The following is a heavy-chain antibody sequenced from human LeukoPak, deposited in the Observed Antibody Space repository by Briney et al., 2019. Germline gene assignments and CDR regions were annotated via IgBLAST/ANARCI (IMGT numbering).Heavy chain of an antibody. J-gene: IGHJ4*02. Sequence: GGTLRLSCAASGFTFSSYGMSWVRQAPGEGLEWVSAISGSGGSTYYADSVKGRFTISRDNSKNTLYLQMNSLRAEDTAVYYCAKDSSSSWYFAPLAADWGQGTLVTVSS. V-gene: IGHV3-23*01. D-gene: IGHD6-13*01. CDR2: ISGSGGST. CDR3: AKDSSSSWYFAPLAAD. CDR1: GFTFSSYG.